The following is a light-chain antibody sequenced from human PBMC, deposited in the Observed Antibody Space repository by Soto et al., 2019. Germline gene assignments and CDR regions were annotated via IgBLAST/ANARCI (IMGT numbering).Light chain of an antibody. CDR3: KQFNSYHLT. J-gene: IGKJ4*01. V-gene: IGKV1-9*01. CDR2: AAS. Sequence: IQLTQSPSSLSASVGDRVTITCRASQGISSYLAWYQQKPGKAPKLLIYAASTLQSGVPSRFSGSGSGTVFTLPISSLHPEVFATYYCKQFNSYHLTWGGGTRVNIK. CDR1: QGISSY.